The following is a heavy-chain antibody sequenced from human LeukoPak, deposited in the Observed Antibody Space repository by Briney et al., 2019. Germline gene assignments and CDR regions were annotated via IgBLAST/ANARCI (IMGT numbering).Heavy chain of an antibody. CDR2: IYYSGST. V-gene: IGHV4-61*01. D-gene: IGHD3-10*01. Sequence: KPSETLSLTCTVSGGSVSSGSYYWSWIRQPPGKGLEWIGYIYYSGSTNYNPSLKSRVTISVDTSKNQFSLNLSSVTAADTAVYYCARRSPLWFGELRGLGNWFDPWGQGTLVTVSS. J-gene: IGHJ5*02. CDR3: ARRSPLWFGELRGLGNWFDP. CDR1: GGSVSSGSYY.